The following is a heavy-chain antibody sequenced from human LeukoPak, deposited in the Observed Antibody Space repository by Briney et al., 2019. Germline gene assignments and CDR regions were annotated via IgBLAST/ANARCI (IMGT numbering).Heavy chain of an antibody. CDR2: IYYSGST. V-gene: IGHV4-39*07. Sequence: WIRQPPGKGLEWIGSIYYSGSTYYNPSLKSRVTISVDTSKNQFSLKLSSVTAADTAVYYCARDQGIRPETNWFDPWGQGTLVTVSS. J-gene: IGHJ5*02. D-gene: IGHD3-10*01. CDR3: ARDQGIRPETNWFDP.